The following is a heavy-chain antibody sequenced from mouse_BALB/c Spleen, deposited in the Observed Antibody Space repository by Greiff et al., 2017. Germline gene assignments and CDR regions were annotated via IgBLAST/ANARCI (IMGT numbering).Heavy chain of an antibody. CDR3: ARGGSGYVGWFAY. J-gene: IGHJ3*01. Sequence: QVQLKESGPGLVAPSQSLSITCTVSGFSLTSYGVHWVRQPPGKGLEWLGVIWAGGSTNYNSALMSRLSISKDNSKSQVFLKMNSLQTDDTAMYYCARGGSGYVGWFAYWGQGTLVTVSA. D-gene: IGHD3-1*01. V-gene: IGHV2-9*02. CDR2: IWAGGST. CDR1: GFSLTSYG.